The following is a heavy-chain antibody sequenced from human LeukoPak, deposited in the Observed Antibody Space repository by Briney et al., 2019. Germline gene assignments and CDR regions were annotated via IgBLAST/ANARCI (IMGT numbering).Heavy chain of an antibody. CDR1: GFTFSSYE. CDR2: ISSSGSTI. CDR3: ASFPTYSSSSN. Sequence: GGSLRLSCAASGFTFSSYEMNWVRQAPGKGLEWVSYISSSGSTIYYADSVKGRFTISRDNAKNSLYLQMNSLRAEDTAVYYCASFPTYSSSSNWGQGTLVTVSS. J-gene: IGHJ4*02. D-gene: IGHD6-6*01. V-gene: IGHV3-48*03.